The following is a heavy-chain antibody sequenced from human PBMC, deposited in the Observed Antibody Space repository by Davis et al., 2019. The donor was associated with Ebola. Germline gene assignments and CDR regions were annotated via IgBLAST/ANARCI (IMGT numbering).Heavy chain of an antibody. J-gene: IGHJ4*02. Sequence: GESLKISCAASGFTFSKYAMHWVRQAPGKGLDWVAILSFDGGFQYYANSVKGRFTISRDNFRNTLYLQMDNLRDEDTAVYYCARGGGCGGGSCWYADYWGQGTLVTVSS. CDR2: LSFDGGFQ. CDR1: GFTFSKYA. CDR3: ARGGGCGGGSCWYADY. V-gene: IGHV3-30-3*01. D-gene: IGHD2-15*01.